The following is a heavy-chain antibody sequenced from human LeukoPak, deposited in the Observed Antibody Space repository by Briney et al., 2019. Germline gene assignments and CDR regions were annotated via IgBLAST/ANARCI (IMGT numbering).Heavy chain of an antibody. V-gene: IGHV3-21*01. CDR3: ARERGYSYGYGDY. CDR2: ISSSSSFV. Sequence: GGSLRLSCAASGFSFSSYSMNWVRQAPGKGLEWVSSISSSSSFVYYSDSVKGRFTISRDNAKNSLYLQVDSLRAEDTAVYFCARERGYSYGYGDYWSQGTLVTVSS. J-gene: IGHJ4*02. D-gene: IGHD5-18*01. CDR1: GFSFSSYS.